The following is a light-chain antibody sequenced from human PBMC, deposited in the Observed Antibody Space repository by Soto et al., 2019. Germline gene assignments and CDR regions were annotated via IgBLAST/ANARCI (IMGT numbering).Light chain of an antibody. V-gene: IGKV1-5*01. J-gene: IGKJ2*01. CDR3: HQYKSYTPYT. CDR1: HSIDTW. CDR2: DAS. Sequence: DIQMTQSPSALSASLGDRVTITCRASHSIDTWLAWYQHRPGKAPNLLIYDASSLASGVPSRFSGGGSGTEFTLTISNLQPDDFGTYYCHQYKSYTPYTIGQGTKVEIK.